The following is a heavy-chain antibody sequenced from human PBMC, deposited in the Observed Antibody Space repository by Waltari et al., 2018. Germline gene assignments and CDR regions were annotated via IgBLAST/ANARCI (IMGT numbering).Heavy chain of an antibody. Sequence: QVQLQESGPGLVKPSQTLSLTCTVHGGSISSGSYYWSWIRQPAGKGLEWIGRIYTSGSTNYNPSLKSRVTISVDTSKNQFSLKLSSVTAADTAVYYSARDSGSYDAFDIWGQGTMVTVSS. CDR3: ARDSGSYDAFDI. V-gene: IGHV4-61*02. CDR2: IYTSGST. CDR1: GGSISSGSYY. D-gene: IGHD6-13*01. J-gene: IGHJ3*02.